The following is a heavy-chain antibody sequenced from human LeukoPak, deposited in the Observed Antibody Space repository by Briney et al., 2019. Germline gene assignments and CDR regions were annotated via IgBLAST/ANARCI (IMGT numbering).Heavy chain of an antibody. CDR1: GFTFSSYG. CDR3: AKDLHGYSYGVDY. CDR2: ISYDGSNK. J-gene: IGHJ4*02. V-gene: IGHV3-30*18. D-gene: IGHD5-18*01. Sequence: GRSLRLSCAASGFTFSSYGMHWVRQAPGKGLEWVAVISYDGSNKYYADSVKGRFTISRDNSKNTLYLQMNSLRAEDSAVYYCAKDLHGYSYGVDYWGQGTLVTVSS.